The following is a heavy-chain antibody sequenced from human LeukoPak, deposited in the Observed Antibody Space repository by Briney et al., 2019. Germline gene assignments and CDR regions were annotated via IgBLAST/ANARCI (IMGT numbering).Heavy chain of an antibody. J-gene: IGHJ4*02. CDR2: IRSKANSYAT. CDR1: GFTFSGSA. CDR3: TRHGYSGYDVDY. Sequence: GGSLRLTCAASGFTFSGSAMHWVRQASGKGLEWVGRIRSKANSYATAYAASVKGRFTISRDDSKNTAYLQMNSLKTEDTAVYYCTRHGYSGYDVDYWGQGTLVTVSS. D-gene: IGHD5-12*01. V-gene: IGHV3-73*01.